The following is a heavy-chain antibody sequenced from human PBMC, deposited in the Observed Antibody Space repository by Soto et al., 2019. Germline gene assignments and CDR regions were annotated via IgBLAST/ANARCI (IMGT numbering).Heavy chain of an antibody. V-gene: IGHV1-18*01. D-gene: IGHD1-26*01. CDR3: ARDPFYSGTNLQVGYFDS. J-gene: IGHJ4*02. Sequence: ASVNVSLKASNYSFINFGISWMRQAPGQGLEWMAWINPSNDNTNYAQSLQGRATLTTDTSTSTAYMELRSLRSDDTAVYYCARDPFYSGTNLQVGYFDSWGEGTLVTVSS. CDR2: INPSNDNT. CDR1: NYSFINFG.